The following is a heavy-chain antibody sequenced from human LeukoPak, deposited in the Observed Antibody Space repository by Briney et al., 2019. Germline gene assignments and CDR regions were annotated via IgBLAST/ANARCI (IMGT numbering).Heavy chain of an antibody. CDR1: GFTFSSYG. Sequence: GGSLILSCAASGFTFSSYGMHWVRQAPGKGLEWVAFIRYDGSNKYYADSVKGRFTISRDNSKNTLYLQMNSLRAEDTAVYYCAKHTWDEPNFFDYWGQGTLVTVSS. CDR2: IRYDGSNK. D-gene: IGHD1-26*01. CDR3: AKHTWDEPNFFDY. J-gene: IGHJ4*02. V-gene: IGHV3-30*02.